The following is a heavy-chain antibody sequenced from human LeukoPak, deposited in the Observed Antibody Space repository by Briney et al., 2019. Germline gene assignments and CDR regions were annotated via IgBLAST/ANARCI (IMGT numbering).Heavy chain of an antibody. CDR2: IYYSGST. V-gene: IGHV4-59*01. CDR1: GGSISSYY. D-gene: IGHD3-22*01. J-gene: IGHJ4*02. Sequence: SSETLSLTCTASGGSISSYYWSWIRQPPGKGLEWIGYIYYSGSTNYNPSLKSRVTISVDTSKNQFSLKLSSVTAADTAVYYCARHLNYYDSSGYYRGDLYYFDYWGQGTLVTVSS. CDR3: ARHLNYYDSSGYYRGDLYYFDY.